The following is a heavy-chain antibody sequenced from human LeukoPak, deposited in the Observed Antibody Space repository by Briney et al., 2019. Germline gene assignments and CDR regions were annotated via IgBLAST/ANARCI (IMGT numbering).Heavy chain of an antibody. CDR3: ARGRDRYCMGGSCYKFDY. Sequence: KPSETLSLTCGVYGGSFSGYYWNWIRQPPGKGLEWIGEINQSGSTKYNPSLKSRVSISVDTSKNQFSLKLSSVTAADTAVYYCARGRDRYCMGGSCYKFDYWGQGTLVTVSS. V-gene: IGHV4-34*01. D-gene: IGHD2-15*01. CDR2: INQSGST. CDR1: GGSFSGYY. J-gene: IGHJ4*02.